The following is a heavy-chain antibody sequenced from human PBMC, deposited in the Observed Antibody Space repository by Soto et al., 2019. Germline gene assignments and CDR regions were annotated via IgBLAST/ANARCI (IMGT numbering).Heavy chain of an antibody. V-gene: IGHV1-69*01. CDR1: GGTFNTYI. CDR3: ATVETPGGGPPASPTPQAFAV. D-gene: IGHD2-21*02. CDR2: IIPSFGTA. J-gene: IGHJ3*01. Sequence: QVQLVQSGAEVKKPGSSVKVSCKASGGTFNTYIITWMRQAPGQGLEWVGGIIPSFGTANYAPKFRGRVTITADDSTSTVYMEVSSLRSEDTALYFCATVETPGGGPPASPTPQAFAVWGQGTKVTVSS.